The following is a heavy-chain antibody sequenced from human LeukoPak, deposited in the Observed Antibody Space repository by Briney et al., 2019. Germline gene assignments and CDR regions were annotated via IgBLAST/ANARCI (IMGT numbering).Heavy chain of an antibody. D-gene: IGHD2-21*01. CDR3: ANRSSRDFGLGFDP. CDR2: INHSGST. J-gene: IGHJ5*02. CDR1: GGSFSGYY. V-gene: IGHV4-34*01. Sequence: SETLSLTCAVYGGSFSGYYWSWIRQPPGKGLEWIGEINHSGSTNYNPSLKSRVTISLDTSKNQFPLKLRAVTAADTAVYYCANRSSRDFGLGFDPWGQGILVTVSS.